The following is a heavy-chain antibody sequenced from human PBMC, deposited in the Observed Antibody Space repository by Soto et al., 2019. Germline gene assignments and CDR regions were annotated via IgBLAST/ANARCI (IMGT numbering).Heavy chain of an antibody. D-gene: IGHD3-10*01. V-gene: IGHV1-2*04. CDR3: ARGPWYYGSGPGGVDV. CDR2: INPNSGGT. J-gene: IGHJ6*02. CDR1: GCTFTGYY. Sequence: ASVKVSCKASGCTFTGYYIPWVRQAPGQGLEWMGWINPNSGGTNYAQKFQGWVTMTRETSISTAYMELSRLRSDDTAVYYCARGPWYYGSGPGGVDVWGQGTTVTVSS.